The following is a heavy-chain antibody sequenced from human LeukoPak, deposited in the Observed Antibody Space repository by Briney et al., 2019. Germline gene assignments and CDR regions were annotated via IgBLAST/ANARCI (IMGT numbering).Heavy chain of an antibody. D-gene: IGHD2-2*01. CDR2: IYYSGNT. CDR1: GGSISSSSYY. J-gene: IGHJ4*02. Sequence: SETLSLTCTVSGGSISSSSYYWGWIRQPPGKGLEWIGSIYYSGNTYYNPSLKSRVTISVDTSKNQFSLKLSSVTAADTAVYYCARHQVVVVPAAIYYFDYWGQGTLVTVSS. CDR3: ARHQVVVVPAAIYYFDY. V-gene: IGHV4-39*01.